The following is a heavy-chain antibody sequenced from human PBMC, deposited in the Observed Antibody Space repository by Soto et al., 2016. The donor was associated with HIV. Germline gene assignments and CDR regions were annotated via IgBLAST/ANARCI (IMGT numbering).Heavy chain of an antibody. J-gene: IGHJ1*01. CDR2: ISYDGSHK. Sequence: VQLVESGGGVVQPGRSLRLSCTASGFIFSNYAIHWVRQAPGKGLEWVAVISYDGSHKYFADSVKGRFTISRDNSKNMVYLQMNSLRVEDTAVYYCARDLGEWLDEYFQHWGQGTWSRLL. D-gene: IGHD3-10*01. CDR1: GFIFSNYA. CDR3: ARDLGEWLDEYFQH. V-gene: IGHV3-30*04.